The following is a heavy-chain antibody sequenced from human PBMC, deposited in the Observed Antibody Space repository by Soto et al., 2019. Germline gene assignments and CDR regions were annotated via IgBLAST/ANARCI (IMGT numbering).Heavy chain of an antibody. CDR3: ARGPYYYGSGTYSSGEDY. CDR2: INAYNGKT. CDR1: GYTFNSYG. Sequence: QVQLVQSGAEVKKPGASVKVSCKTSGYTFNSYGISWVRQAPGQGLEWMGWINAYNGKTNYAENLQGRVTMTTDTSTKTAYMELGSLTYDDTAVYYCARGPYYYGSGTYSSGEDYWGQGTLVIVSS. V-gene: IGHV1-18*01. D-gene: IGHD3-10*01. J-gene: IGHJ4*02.